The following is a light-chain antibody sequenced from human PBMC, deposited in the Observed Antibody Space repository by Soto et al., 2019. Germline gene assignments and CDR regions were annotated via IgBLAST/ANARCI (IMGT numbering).Light chain of an antibody. V-gene: IGKV3-11*01. CDR1: QSVTNY. CDR2: DAS. CDR3: QQYDTSPRT. Sequence: IVLTQSPATLSLSPGERATLSFRASQSVTNYLAGYQQRPGQAPRLLIYDASNRATGIPARFSGSGSGTDFTLTISSLEPEDFAVYYCQQYDTSPRTFGQGIKVDIK. J-gene: IGKJ1*01.